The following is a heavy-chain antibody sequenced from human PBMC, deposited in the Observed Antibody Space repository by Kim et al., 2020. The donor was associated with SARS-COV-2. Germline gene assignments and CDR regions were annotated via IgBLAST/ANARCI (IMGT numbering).Heavy chain of an antibody. CDR2: IKEDGSEK. J-gene: IGHJ2*01. V-gene: IGHV3-7*03. Sequence: GGSLRLSCAASGFTFSSYWMNWVRQAPGKGLEWVANIKEDGSEKYYVDSVKGRFTISRDNAKNSLYLQMNSLRAEDTAVYYCARVVVGYYYDSSGYSYYWYFDLWGRGTLVTVSS. CDR1: GFTFSSYW. CDR3: ARVVVGYYYDSSGYSYYWYFDL. D-gene: IGHD3-22*01.